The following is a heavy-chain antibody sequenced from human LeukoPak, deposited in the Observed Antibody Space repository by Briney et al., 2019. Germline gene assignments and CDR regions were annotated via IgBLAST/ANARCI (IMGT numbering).Heavy chain of an antibody. CDR2: INHSGST. Sequence: SETLSLTCAVYGGSFSGYYWSWIRQPPGKGLEWIWEINHSGSTNYNPSLKSRVTISIDTSKNQFSLKLSSVTAADTAVYYCARATVVYYYGSGSYSRFDYWGQGTLVTVSS. CDR1: GGSFSGYY. V-gene: IGHV4-34*01. D-gene: IGHD3-10*01. J-gene: IGHJ4*02. CDR3: ARATVVYYYGSGSYSRFDY.